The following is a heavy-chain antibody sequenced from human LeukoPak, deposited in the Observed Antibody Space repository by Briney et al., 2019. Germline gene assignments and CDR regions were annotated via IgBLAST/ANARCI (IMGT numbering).Heavy chain of an antibody. V-gene: IGHV4-59*08. Sequence: PSETLSLTCTVSGGSISSYCWSWIRQPPGKGLEWIGYIYYSGSTNYNPSLKSRVTISVDTSKNQFSLKLSSVTAADTAVYYCARHGAYYDILTGYYTLDWFDPWGQGTLVTVSS. CDR3: ARHGAYYDILTGYYTLDWFDP. CDR2: IYYSGST. J-gene: IGHJ5*02. CDR1: GGSISSYC. D-gene: IGHD3-9*01.